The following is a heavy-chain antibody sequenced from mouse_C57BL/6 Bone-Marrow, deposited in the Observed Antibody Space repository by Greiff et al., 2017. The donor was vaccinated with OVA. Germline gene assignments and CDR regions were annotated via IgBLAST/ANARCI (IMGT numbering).Heavy chain of an antibody. J-gene: IGHJ1*03. D-gene: IGHD2-4*01. CDR3: AKRDYDPYWYFDV. V-gene: IGHV5-17*01. CDR2: ISRGSSTT. CDR1: GFTFSDYG. Sequence: EVQRVESGGGLVKPGGSLKLSCAASGFTFSDYGMHWVRQAPEKGLEWVAYISRGSSTTYYADTVKGRFTLSRDNAKNTLFMQMTSLRSEDTAMYDCAKRDYDPYWYFDVWGKGTTVTVSS.